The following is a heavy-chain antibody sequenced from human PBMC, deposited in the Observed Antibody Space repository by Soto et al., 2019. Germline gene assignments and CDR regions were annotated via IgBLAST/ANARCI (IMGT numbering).Heavy chain of an antibody. CDR2: VSGSGSST. Sequence: EVQLLESGGGLVQPGGSLRLSCVASGFTFSSYAMSWVRQAPGKGLEWVSGVSGSGSSTCYADSVRGRFTISRDNSKNAQYLQRNSQRAEDTAVYYCAKEQVAAVGPFGYWGQGTLVTVSS. CDR1: GFTFSSYA. J-gene: IGHJ4*02. CDR3: AKEQVAAVGPFGY. D-gene: IGHD6-13*01. V-gene: IGHV3-23*01.